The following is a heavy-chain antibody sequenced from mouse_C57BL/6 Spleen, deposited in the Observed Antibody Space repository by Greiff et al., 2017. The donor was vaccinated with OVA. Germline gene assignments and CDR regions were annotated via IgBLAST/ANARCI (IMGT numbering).Heavy chain of an antibody. CDR2: IDPSDSYT. D-gene: IGHD1-1*01. CDR3: AIGDYYGSSYYAMDY. J-gene: IGHJ4*01. CDR1: GYTFTSYW. V-gene: IGHV1-50*01. Sequence: QVQLQQPGAELVKPGASVKLSCKASGYTFTSYWMQWVKQRPGQGLEWIGEIDPSDSYTNYNQKFKGKATLTVDTSSSTAYLQLSSLTSEDSAVYYCAIGDYYGSSYYAMDYWGQGTSVTVSS.